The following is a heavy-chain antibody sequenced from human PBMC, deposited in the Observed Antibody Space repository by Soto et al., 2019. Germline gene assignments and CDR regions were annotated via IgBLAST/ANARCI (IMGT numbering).Heavy chain of an antibody. D-gene: IGHD7-27*01. J-gene: IGHJ4*02. V-gene: IGHV1-18*01. CDR3: ARDSGNLGNWAYFLDY. Sequence: QGQLVQSGAEVKKPGASVKVSCKASGYTFTDFGISWVPQAPGQGLEWMGWISAYNGNTNYAHKVQDRVTMTTDTSTSTAYMELRNLTPDDTAVYFCARDSGNLGNWAYFLDYWGQGTLVTVSS. CDR1: GYTFTDFG. CDR2: ISAYNGNT.